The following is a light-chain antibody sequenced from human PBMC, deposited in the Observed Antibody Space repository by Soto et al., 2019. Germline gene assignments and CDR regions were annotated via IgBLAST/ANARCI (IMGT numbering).Light chain of an antibody. CDR3: QQYGSSPPRT. J-gene: IGKJ1*01. V-gene: IGKV3-20*01. Sequence: EIVLTQSPATLSLSTGERATLSFRASQSVSSSYLAWYQQKPGQAPRLLIYGASSRATGIPDRFSGSGSGTDFTLTISRLESEDFAVYYCQQYGSSPPRTFGQGTKAAIK. CDR2: GAS. CDR1: QSVSSSY.